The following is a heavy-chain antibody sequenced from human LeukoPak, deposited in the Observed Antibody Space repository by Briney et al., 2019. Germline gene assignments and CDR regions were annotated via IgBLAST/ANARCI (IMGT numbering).Heavy chain of an antibody. CDR3: ARGSRWLQPHDY. CDR1: GGSISSSSYY. D-gene: IGHD5-24*01. CDR2: INHSGST. J-gene: IGHJ4*02. Sequence: TPSETLSLTCTVSGGSISSSSYYWGWIRQPPGKGLEWIGEINHSGSTNYNPSLKSRVTISVDTSKNQFSLKLSSVTAADTAVYYCARGSRWLQPHDYWGQGTLVTVSS. V-gene: IGHV4-39*07.